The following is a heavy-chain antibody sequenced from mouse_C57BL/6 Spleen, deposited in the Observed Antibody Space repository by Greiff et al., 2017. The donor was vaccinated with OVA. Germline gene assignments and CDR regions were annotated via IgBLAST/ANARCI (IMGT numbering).Heavy chain of an antibody. CDR3: AREGGRKLGPSRNYFDY. J-gene: IGHJ2*01. CDR1: GYTFTSYW. Sequence: QVQLQQPGAELVKPGASVKLSCKASGYTFTSYWMQWVKQRPGQGLEWIGEIDPSDSYTNYNQKFKGKATLTVDTSSSTAYMQLSSLTSEDSAVYYCAREGGRKLGPSRNYFDYWGQGTTLTVSS. D-gene: IGHD4-1*01. V-gene: IGHV1-50*01. CDR2: IDPSDSYT.